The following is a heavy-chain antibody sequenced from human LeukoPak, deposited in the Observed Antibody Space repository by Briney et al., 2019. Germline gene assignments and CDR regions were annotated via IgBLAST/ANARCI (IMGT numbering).Heavy chain of an antibody. CDR1: GVTFSSYW. D-gene: IGHD7-27*01. V-gene: IGHV3-74*01. CDR3: ARGRGNWGSYYIDY. Sequence: GGSLRLSCAASGVTFSSYWMHWVRQPPGEGLVWVSRINSDASSTTYVDSVKGRFTISRDNAKNTLYLQMNSLRAEDTGVYYCARGRGNWGSYYIDYWGQGTLVTVSS. J-gene: IGHJ4*02. CDR2: INSDASST.